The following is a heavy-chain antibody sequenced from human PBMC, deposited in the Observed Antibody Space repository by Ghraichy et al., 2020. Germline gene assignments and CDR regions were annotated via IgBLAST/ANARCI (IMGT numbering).Heavy chain of an antibody. CDR3: AKERTGSHDTLDYYYGLDV. V-gene: IGHV3-30*02. J-gene: IGHJ6*02. Sequence: LSLTCAASGFTFSNYDMHWVRQAPGKGLEWMAFIYFDGTNKYYADSVKGRFTISRDNSKNTLYLQVNSLSPEDTAVYYCAKERTGSHDTLDYYYGLDVWGQGTTVTVSS. D-gene: IGHD1-26*01. CDR2: IYFDGTNK. CDR1: GFTFSNYD.